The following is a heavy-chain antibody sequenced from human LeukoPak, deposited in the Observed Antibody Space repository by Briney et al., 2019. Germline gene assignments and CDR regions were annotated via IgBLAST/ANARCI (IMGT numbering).Heavy chain of an antibody. D-gene: IGHD6-13*01. CDR2: ISSSGGTI. Sequence: RPGGSLRLSCAASGFTFSSYEMNWVRQAPGKGLEWVSYISSSGGTIYYADSVKGRFTISRDNAKNSLYLQMNSLRAEDTAVYYCARDLGSGVIASARSFDYWGQGTLVTVSS. CDR1: GFTFSSYE. V-gene: IGHV3-48*03. J-gene: IGHJ4*02. CDR3: ARDLGSGVIASARSFDY.